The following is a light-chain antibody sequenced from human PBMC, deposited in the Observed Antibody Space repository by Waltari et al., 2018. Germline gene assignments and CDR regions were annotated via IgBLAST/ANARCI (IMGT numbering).Light chain of an antibody. CDR1: SSNIGNNY. Sequence: QSVLTQPPSVSAAPGQKVTISCSGSSSNIGNNYVSWYQQLPGTAPKLLIYDNNKRPSGIPDRFSGSKSGTSATLGITGRQTGDEADYYCGTWDSSLGAKVFGGGTKLTVL. CDR2: DNN. J-gene: IGLJ2*01. V-gene: IGLV1-51*01. CDR3: GTWDSSLGAKV.